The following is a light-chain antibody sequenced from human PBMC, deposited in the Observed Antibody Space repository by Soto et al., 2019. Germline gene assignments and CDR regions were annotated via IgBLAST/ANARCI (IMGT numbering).Light chain of an antibody. Sequence: QSALTQPASVSGSPGQSITISCTGTSSDVGGYNYVSWYQHHPGKAPKVTIYDVSKRPSGVPDRFSGSKSGNTASLTISGLQADDEADYYCSSFVGPYTYVFGTGTKLTVL. V-gene: IGLV2-11*01. J-gene: IGLJ1*01. CDR2: DVS. CDR1: SSDVGGYNY. CDR3: SSFVGPYTYV.